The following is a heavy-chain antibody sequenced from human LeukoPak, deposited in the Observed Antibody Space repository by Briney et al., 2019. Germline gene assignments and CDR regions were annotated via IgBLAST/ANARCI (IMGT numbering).Heavy chain of an antibody. V-gene: IGHV3-53*01. CDR2: IYTRGRT. Sequence: GGSLRLSCAASGFTVSSNYMSWVRQAPGKGLDWVSVIYTRGRTDYADSVKGRFTISRDNSRNTVFLQMNSLRAEDTAIYYCATDISTHYFGSWGQGTLVTVSS. CDR3: ATDISTHYFGS. D-gene: IGHD3-9*01. CDR1: GFTVSSNY. J-gene: IGHJ4*02.